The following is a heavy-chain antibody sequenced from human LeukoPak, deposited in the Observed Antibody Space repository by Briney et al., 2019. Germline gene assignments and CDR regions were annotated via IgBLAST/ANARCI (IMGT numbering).Heavy chain of an antibody. CDR3: VKTQTHFGDYRRDY. J-gene: IGHJ4*02. Sequence: GGSLRLSCAASGFTFSSYWMSWVRQAPGKGLEWVANIKQDGSEKYYVDSVKGRFTISRDNAKNSLYLQMNSLRAEDTAVYYCVKTQTHFGDYRRDYWGQGTLVTVSS. CDR2: IKQDGSEK. D-gene: IGHD4-17*01. V-gene: IGHV3-7*03. CDR1: GFTFSSYW.